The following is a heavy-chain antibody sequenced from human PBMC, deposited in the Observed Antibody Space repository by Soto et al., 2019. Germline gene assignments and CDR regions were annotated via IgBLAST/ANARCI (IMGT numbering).Heavy chain of an antibody. V-gene: IGHV3-23*01. J-gene: IGHJ4*02. CDR3: AKAEWLSSYYFDY. Sequence: GGSLRLSCAASGFTFSGFAMSWVRQAPGKGLEWVSAISAGGGNTYYADSVKGRFTISRDNSKNTLSLQMNSLRAEDTAVYYCAKAEWLSSYYFDYWGQGTLVTVSS. CDR1: GFTFSGFA. D-gene: IGHD3-16*02. CDR2: ISAGGGNT.